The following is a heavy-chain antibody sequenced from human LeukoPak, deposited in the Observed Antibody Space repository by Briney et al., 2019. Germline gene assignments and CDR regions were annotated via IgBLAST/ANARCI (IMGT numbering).Heavy chain of an antibody. CDR2: VFHTGST. CDR1: RGSIISYY. CDR3: ARGNIAVTGPGVFYYYGMDV. J-gene: IGHJ6*02. Sequence: PSETLSLTCTVSRGSIISYYWSWIRQSPGKGLEWIGYVFHTGSTNYNPSLRSRVTMSVDTSRSQISLEVRSVTAADTGVYFCARGNIAVTGPGVFYYYGMDVWGQGTTVTVSS. D-gene: IGHD6-19*01. V-gene: IGHV4-59*01.